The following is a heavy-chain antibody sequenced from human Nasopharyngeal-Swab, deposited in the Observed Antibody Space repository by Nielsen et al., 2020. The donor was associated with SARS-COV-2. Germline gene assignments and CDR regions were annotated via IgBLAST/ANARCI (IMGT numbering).Heavy chain of an antibody. V-gene: IGHV3-53*04. J-gene: IGHJ6*03. Sequence: GESLKISCAASGITVSSNYMSWVRQAPGKGLEWVSVIYSGGSTYYADSVKGRFTISRHNSKNTLYLQMNSLRAEDTAVYYCARGFTGTYYYYYMDVWGKGTTVTVSS. D-gene: IGHD3-9*01. CDR3: ARGFTGTYYYYYMDV. CDR1: GITVSSNY. CDR2: IYSGGST.